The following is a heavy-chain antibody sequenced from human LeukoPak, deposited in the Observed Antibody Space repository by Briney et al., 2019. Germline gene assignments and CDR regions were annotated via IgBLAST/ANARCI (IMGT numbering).Heavy chain of an antibody. CDR1: GFTFTSSA. Sequence: SVKVSCKASGFTFTSSAMQWVRQARGQRLEWIGWIVVGSGNTNYAQKFQERVTITRDMSTSTAYMELSSLRSEDTAVYYCAAGLYSSGWYDFDCWLQGTLVTVS. D-gene: IGHD6-19*01. CDR3: AAGLYSSGWYDFDC. V-gene: IGHV1-58*02. CDR2: IVVGSGNT. J-gene: IGHJ4*02.